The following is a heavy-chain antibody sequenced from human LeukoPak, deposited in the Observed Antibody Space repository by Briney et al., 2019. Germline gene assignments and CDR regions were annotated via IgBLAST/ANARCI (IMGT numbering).Heavy chain of an antibody. V-gene: IGHV3-23*01. D-gene: IGHD6-13*01. CDR1: GFTFNSYA. J-gene: IGHJ4*02. Sequence: GGSLRLSCAASGFTFNSYAMSWARQVPGKGLEWVSVISGSDDTTHYADSVKGRFTISRDNPKNTLFLQMNSLRAEDTAVYYCAKGRAAAGFYYFDYWGQGTLVTVSS. CDR3: AKGRAAAGFYYFDY. CDR2: ISGSDDTT.